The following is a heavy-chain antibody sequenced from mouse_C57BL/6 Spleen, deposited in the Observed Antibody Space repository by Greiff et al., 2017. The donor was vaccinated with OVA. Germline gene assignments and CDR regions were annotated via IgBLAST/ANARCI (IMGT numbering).Heavy chain of an antibody. J-gene: IGHJ1*03. CDR1: GYAFSSSW. D-gene: IGHD1-1*01. CDR2: IYPGDGDT. Sequence: VQLQQSGPELVKPGASVKISCKASGYAFSSSWMNWVKQRPGKGLEWIGRIYPGDGDTNYNGKFKGKATLTADKSSSTAYMQLSSLTSEDSAVYFCARETTVVAYWYFDVWGTGTTVTVSS. CDR3: ARETTVVAYWYFDV. V-gene: IGHV1-82*01.